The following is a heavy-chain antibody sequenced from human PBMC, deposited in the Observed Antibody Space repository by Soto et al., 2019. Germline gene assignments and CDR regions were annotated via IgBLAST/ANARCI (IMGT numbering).Heavy chain of an antibody. CDR2: ISYDTINK. V-gene: IGHV3-30-3*01. D-gene: IGHD6-19*01. CDR3: ARDDITVAGFDY. Sequence: PGVSLRLSCAASGFTFSNYAMHWVRQAPGKGLEWVAVISYDTINKYYTDSVKGRFTISRDSSKNTLYLQMNSLRPEDTAVYYCARDDITVAGFDYWGQGTLVTVSS. CDR1: GFTFSNYA. J-gene: IGHJ4*02.